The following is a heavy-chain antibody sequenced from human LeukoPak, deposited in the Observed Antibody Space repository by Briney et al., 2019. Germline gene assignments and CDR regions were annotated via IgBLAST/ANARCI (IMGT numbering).Heavy chain of an antibody. V-gene: IGHV5-51*01. D-gene: IGHD6-19*01. CDR2: IYPGDSDA. Sequence: GESLKIFCRASGYSFTSYWIGWARQMPGKGLEWRGIIYPGDSDARYSPSFQGQVTMSVDKSISTAYLKWSSLKASDTAMYYCARRIAVTGNYGMDVWGQGTTVTVSS. CDR1: GYSFTSYW. CDR3: ARRIAVTGNYGMDV. J-gene: IGHJ6*02.